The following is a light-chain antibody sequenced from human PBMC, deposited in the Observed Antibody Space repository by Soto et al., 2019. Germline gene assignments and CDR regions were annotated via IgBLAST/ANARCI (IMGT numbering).Light chain of an antibody. CDR1: QPIGTS. Sequence: DIQMTQSPSSLSAFVGDSVTVTCRASQPIGTSLHWYQQKAGKAPKVLISAATKLQSGVPSRFTGGESGTDFTLTISNLQPEDSATYYCQQGYNTFWTFGRGTKVDI. V-gene: IGKV1-39*01. J-gene: IGKJ1*01. CDR2: AAT. CDR3: QQGYNTFWT.